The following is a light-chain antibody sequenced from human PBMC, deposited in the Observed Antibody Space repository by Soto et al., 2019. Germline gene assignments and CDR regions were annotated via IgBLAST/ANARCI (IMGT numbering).Light chain of an antibody. CDR3: ATWDTSLQGV. Sequence: QSVLTQPPSASGTPGQRVTISCSGSTSNIGSHSVNWFQHLPGTAPKLLIITNNQRPSGVPDRFSGYKSGTSASLVISGLQSEYVVDYYCATWDTSLQGVFGSGTKVAVL. V-gene: IGLV1-44*01. CDR1: TSNIGSHS. CDR2: TNN. J-gene: IGLJ1*01.